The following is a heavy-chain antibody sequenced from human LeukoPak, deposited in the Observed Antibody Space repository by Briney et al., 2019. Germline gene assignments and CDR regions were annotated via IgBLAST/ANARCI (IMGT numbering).Heavy chain of an antibody. D-gene: IGHD3-9*01. CDR2: ISYDGINK. CDR3: ARTIHTPPGPGPTKLRYFDWFNQETVDV. CDR1: GLTFSTYG. J-gene: IGHJ6*04. Sequence: QAGGSLRLSCAASGLTFSTYGMHWVRQAPGKGLEWVAVISYDGINKYYADTVKGRFTISRDNSKNTLYLQMNSLRAEDTAVYYCARTIHTPPGPGPTKLRYFDWFNQETVDVWGKGTTVTISS. V-gene: IGHV3-30*03.